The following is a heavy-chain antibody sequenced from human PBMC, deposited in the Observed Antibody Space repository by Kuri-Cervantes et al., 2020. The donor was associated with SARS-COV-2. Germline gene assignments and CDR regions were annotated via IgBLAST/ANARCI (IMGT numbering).Heavy chain of an antibody. CDR2: IWYDGSNK. V-gene: IGHV3-33*01. CDR3: VRDGDHWNFDY. J-gene: IGHJ4*02. Sequence: GGSLRLSCAASGFTFSSYGMHWVRQAPGKGLEWVAVIWYDGSNKYYADSVKGRFTISRDNSKNTLYLQMNSLRAEDTAVYYCVRDGDHWNFDYWGQGTLVTCYS. CDR1: GFTFSSYG. D-gene: IGHD1-1*01.